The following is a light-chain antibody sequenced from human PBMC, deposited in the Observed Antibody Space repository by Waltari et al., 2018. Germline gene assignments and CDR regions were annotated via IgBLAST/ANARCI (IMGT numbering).Light chain of an antibody. J-gene: IGLJ3*02. Sequence: QSALTQPPSASGSPGQSVTISCTGTSSDVGGYNYVSWYQQHPGKAPQLIIYEVTKRPSGVPDRFSGSKSGNTASLTVSGLQTEDEADYYCISYAGSNTWVFGGGTKLTVL. V-gene: IGLV2-8*01. CDR3: ISYAGSNTWV. CDR2: EVT. CDR1: SSDVGGYNY.